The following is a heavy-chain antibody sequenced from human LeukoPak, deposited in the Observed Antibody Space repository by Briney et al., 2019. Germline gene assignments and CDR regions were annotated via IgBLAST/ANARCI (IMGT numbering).Heavy chain of an antibody. J-gene: IGHJ3*02. CDR1: GGTFSSYA. CDR3: ARENSSGYYPDAFDI. V-gene: IGHV1-69*04. Sequence: SVTVSCKASGGTFSSYAISWVRQAPGQGLEWMGRIIPILGIANYAQKFQGRVTITADKSTSTAYMELSSLRSEDTAVYYCARENSSGYYPDAFDIWGQGTMVTVSS. CDR2: IIPILGIA. D-gene: IGHD3-22*01.